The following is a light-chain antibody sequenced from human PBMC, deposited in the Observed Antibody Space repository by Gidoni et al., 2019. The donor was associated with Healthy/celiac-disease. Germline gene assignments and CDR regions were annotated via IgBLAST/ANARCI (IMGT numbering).Light chain of an antibody. V-gene: IGKV3-15*01. CDR2: GAS. CDR3: QQYNNWPMYT. J-gene: IGKJ2*01. CDR1: QSVSSN. Sequence: EIVMTQSPATLSVSPGERATLSCRASQSVSSNLAWYQQKPGQAPRRLIYGASTRATGIPARFSGSGSGTEFTLTISSLQSEDFAVYYCQQYNNWPMYTFGQXTKLEIK.